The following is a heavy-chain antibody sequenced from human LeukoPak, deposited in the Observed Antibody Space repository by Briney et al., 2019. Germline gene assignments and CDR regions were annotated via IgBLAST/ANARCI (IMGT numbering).Heavy chain of an antibody. CDR2: IGTAGDT. Sequence: GGSLRLSCAASGFTFSTYDMLWVRQATGKGLEWVSAIGTAGDTYYPGSVEGRLTISRENAKNSLYLQMSSLRAGDTAVYYCARGGYCSSTSCYKDVAYFQHWGQGTLVTVSS. CDR1: GFTFSTYD. D-gene: IGHD2-2*02. V-gene: IGHV3-13*01. J-gene: IGHJ1*01. CDR3: ARGGYCSSTSCYKDVAYFQH.